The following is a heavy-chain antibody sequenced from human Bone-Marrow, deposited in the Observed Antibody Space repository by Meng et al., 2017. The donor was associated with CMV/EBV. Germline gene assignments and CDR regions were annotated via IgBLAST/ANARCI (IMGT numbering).Heavy chain of an antibody. J-gene: IGHJ4*02. CDR3: ARDRVYSSGWSDY. D-gene: IGHD6-19*01. CDR2: IRYDGSNK. V-gene: IGHV3-30*02. CDR1: GFTFSSYG. Sequence: GESLKISCAASGFTFSSYGMHWVRQAPGKGLEWVAFIRYDGSNKYHADSVKGRFTISRDNSKNTLYLQMNSLRAEDTAVYYCARDRVYSSGWSDYWGQGTLVTVSS.